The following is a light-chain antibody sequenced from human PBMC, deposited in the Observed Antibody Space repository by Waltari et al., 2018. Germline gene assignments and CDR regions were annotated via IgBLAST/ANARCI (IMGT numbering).Light chain of an antibody. CDR2: KVN. J-gene: IGLJ3*02. Sequence: QSALTQPASVSGSPGQSITISCTGTSSDVGFYDFVSWFQQPPGKAPKVMIYKVNNRPSGVSSRLSGSKSANTASLTISGLQAEDEADYYCSSYTRRSYWVFGGGTQLTVL. V-gene: IGLV2-14*01. CDR1: SSDVGFYDF. CDR3: SSYTRRSYWV.